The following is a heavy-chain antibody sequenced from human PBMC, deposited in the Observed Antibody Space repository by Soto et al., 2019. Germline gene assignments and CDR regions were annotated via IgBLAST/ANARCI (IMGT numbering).Heavy chain of an antibody. J-gene: IGHJ4*02. CDR3: AREMAPTKFDY. CDR2: IIPIFGTA. CDR1: GGTFSSYT. V-gene: IGHV1-69*13. Sequence: ASVKVSCKASGGTFSSYTISWVRQAPGQGLEWMGGIIPIFGTANYAQKFQGRVTITADESTSTAYMELSSLRSEDTAVYYCAREMAPTKFDYWGQGTLVTVSS.